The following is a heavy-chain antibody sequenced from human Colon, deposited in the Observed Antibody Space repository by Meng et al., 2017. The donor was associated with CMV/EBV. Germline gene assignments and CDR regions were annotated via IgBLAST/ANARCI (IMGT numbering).Heavy chain of an antibody. CDR1: GAFSDYY. Sequence: QLQLQQWGAGLLKTSDTLSLTCAVYGAFSDYYWSWIRQAPGKGLEWIGEINHSGSTSYNPSLKSRVTISVDMSKNQFSLKLSSVTAADTAVYYCAHGSSIATTYWGQGTLVTVSS. CDR3: AHGSSIATTY. V-gene: IGHV4-34*01. D-gene: IGHD5-24*01. CDR2: INHSGST. J-gene: IGHJ4*02.